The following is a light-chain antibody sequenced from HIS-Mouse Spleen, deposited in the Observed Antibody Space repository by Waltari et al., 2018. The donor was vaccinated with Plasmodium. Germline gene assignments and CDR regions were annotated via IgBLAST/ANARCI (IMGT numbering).Light chain of an antibody. J-gene: IGLJ2*01. V-gene: IGLV3-1*01. CDR1: KLGDKY. CDR2: QDS. Sequence: SYELTQPPSVSVSPGQTASITCSGDKLGDKYACWDQQKPGRYPVLVIYQDSKRPAGIPERLSGSNTGNTATLTISGTQAMDEADYYCQAWDSSTAVVFGGGTKLTVL. CDR3: QAWDSSTAVV.